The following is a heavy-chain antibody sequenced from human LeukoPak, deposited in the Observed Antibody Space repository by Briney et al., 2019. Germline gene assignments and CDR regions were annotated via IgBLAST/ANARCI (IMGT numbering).Heavy chain of an antibody. CDR2: IYSGGDT. Sequence: GGSLRLSCAASGFTVCSTYMSWVRQAPGKGLEWVSVIYSGGDTYYADSVRGRFTISRDNSKNTLYLQMNSLRAEDTAVYYCARDLYYGSGGYYFDYWGQGSLVTVSS. CDR1: GFTVCSTY. V-gene: IGHV3-66*01. D-gene: IGHD3-10*01. J-gene: IGHJ4*02. CDR3: ARDLYYGSGGYYFDY.